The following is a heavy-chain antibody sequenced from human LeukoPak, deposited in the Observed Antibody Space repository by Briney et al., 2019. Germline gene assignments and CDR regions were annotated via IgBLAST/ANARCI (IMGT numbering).Heavy chain of an antibody. CDR2: IYYSGST. Sequence: PSETLSLTCTVSGGSISSYYWSWIRQPPGKGLEWIGYIYYSGSTNYNPSLKSRVTISVDTSKNQFSLKLSSVTAADTAVYYCARLRGYSGYDATADYWGQGTLVTVSS. V-gene: IGHV4-59*01. D-gene: IGHD5-12*01. CDR3: ARLRGYSGYDATADY. CDR1: GGSISSYY. J-gene: IGHJ4*02.